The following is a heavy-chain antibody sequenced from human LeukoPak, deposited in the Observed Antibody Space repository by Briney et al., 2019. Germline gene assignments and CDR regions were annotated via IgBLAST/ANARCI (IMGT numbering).Heavy chain of an antibody. CDR2: IWYDGSNK. V-gene: IGHV3-33*01. CDR3: ARDLDDYGGKGIDY. J-gene: IGHJ4*02. Sequence: GGSLRLSCAAFGFTFSSYGMHWVRQAPGKGLEWVAVIWYDGSNKYYADSVKGRFTISRDNSKNTLYLQMNSLRAEDTAVYYCARDLDDYGGKGIDYWGQGTLVTVSS. D-gene: IGHD4-23*01. CDR1: GFTFSSYG.